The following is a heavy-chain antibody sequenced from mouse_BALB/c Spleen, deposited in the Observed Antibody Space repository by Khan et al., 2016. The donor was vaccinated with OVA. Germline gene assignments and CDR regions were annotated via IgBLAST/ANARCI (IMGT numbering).Heavy chain of an antibody. CDR1: GYSITSGYG. CDR3: ARTARIKY. CDR2: ISYSGST. D-gene: IGHD1-2*01. Sequence: EVQLKESGPGLVKPSQSLSLTCTVTGYSITSGYGWNWIRQFPGNKLEWMGYISYSGSTNYNPSLKSRISITRDTSKNQFFLQLNSVTTVDTATYYCARTARIKYWGQGTTLTVSS. J-gene: IGHJ2*01. V-gene: IGHV3-2*02.